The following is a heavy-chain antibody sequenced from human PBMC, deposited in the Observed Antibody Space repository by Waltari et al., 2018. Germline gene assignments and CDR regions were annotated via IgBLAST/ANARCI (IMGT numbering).Heavy chain of an antibody. CDR2: SIPIFGTA. D-gene: IGHD2-8*02. Sequence: QVQLVQSGAEVKKPGSSVKVSCKASGGTFSSNAISWVRQAPGQGIEWMGGSIPIFGTANYAQNVQGRVTITADESTSTAYMELSSLRSEDTAVYYCARGLRVAGWFIYWGQGTLVTVSS. CDR3: ARGLRVAGWFIY. CDR1: GGTFSSNA. J-gene: IGHJ4*02. V-gene: IGHV1-69*13.